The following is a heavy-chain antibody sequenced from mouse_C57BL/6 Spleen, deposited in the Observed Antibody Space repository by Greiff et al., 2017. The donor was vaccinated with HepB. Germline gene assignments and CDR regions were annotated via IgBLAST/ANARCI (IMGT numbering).Heavy chain of an antibody. J-gene: IGHJ2*01. D-gene: IGHD1-1*01. CDR1: GFTFSSYA. CDR3: TREPRISFFDY. V-gene: IGHV5-9-1*02. CDR2: ISSGGDYI. Sequence: EVQRVESGEGLVKPGGSLKLSCAASGFTFSSYAMSWVRQTPEKRLEWVAYISSGGDYIYYADTVKGRFTISRDNARNTLYLQMSSLKSEDTAMYYCTREPRISFFDYWGQGTTLTVSS.